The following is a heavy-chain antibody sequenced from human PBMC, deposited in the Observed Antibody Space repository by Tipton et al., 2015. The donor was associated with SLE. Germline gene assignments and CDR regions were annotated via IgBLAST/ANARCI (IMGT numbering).Heavy chain of an antibody. J-gene: IGHJ6*03. CDR1: GGSIRSSTSY. CDR2: INYSGNT. Sequence: TLSLTCTVSGGSIRSSTSYWVWFRQPPGEGLEWIGSINYSGNTYYDPSLKSRVTISVDTSKNQFSLKLSSVTAADTAVYYCARLLCSGGSCYYPRYYYYYMDVWGKGTTVTVSS. V-gene: IGHV4-39*01. CDR3: ARLLCSGGSCYYPRYYYYYMDV. D-gene: IGHD2-15*01.